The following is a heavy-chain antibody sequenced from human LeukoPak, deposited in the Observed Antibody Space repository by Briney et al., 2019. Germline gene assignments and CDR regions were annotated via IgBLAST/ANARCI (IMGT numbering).Heavy chain of an antibody. V-gene: IGHV4-61*01. CDR3: ARFRSPYDILTGYYDY. Sequence: SETLSLTCTVSGGSVSSGSYYWSWIRQPPGKGPEWIGSVFYSGSTNYNPSLKIRVTISVDTSKNQFSLNLSSVTAAVTAVYYCARFRSPYDILTGYYDYWGQGTLVTVSS. D-gene: IGHD3-9*01. CDR1: GGSVSSGSYY. J-gene: IGHJ4*02. CDR2: VFYSGST.